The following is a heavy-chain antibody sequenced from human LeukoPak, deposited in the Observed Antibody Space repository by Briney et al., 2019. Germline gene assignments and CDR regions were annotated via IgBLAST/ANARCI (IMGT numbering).Heavy chain of an antibody. CDR2: INHSGST. CDR3: ARRVAVTTGFDY. V-gene: IGHV4-34*01. Sequence: PSETLSLTCAVYGGSFSGYYWSWIRQPPGKGLEWIGEINHSGSTNYNPSLKSRVTISVDTSKNQFSLKLSSVTAADTAVYYCARRVAVTTGFDYRGQGTLVTVSS. J-gene: IGHJ4*02. D-gene: IGHD4-17*01. CDR1: GGSFSGYY.